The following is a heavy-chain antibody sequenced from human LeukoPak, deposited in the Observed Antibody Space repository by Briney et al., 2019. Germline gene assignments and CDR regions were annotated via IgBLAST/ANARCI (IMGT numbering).Heavy chain of an antibody. J-gene: IGHJ3*02. V-gene: IGHV3-53*01. D-gene: IGHD3-3*01. CDR1: GFTVSSNY. CDR2: IYSGGST. CDR3: AREETMRFWSGSYACDI. Sequence: PGGSLRLSCAASGFTVSSNYRSWVRQAPGKGLEWVSVIYSGGSTYYADSVKGRFTISRDNSKNTLYLQMNSLRAKDTAVYYCAREETMRFWSGSYACDIWGQGTMVTVSS.